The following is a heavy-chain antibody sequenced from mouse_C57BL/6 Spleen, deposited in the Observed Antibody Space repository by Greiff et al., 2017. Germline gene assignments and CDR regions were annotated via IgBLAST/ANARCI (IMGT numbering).Heavy chain of an antibody. D-gene: IGHD4-1*01. V-gene: IGHV1-81*01. CDR2: IYPRSGNT. J-gene: IGHJ3*01. Sequence: QVQLQQSGAELARPGASVKLSCKASGYTFTSYGISWVKQRTGQGLEWIGEIYPRSGNTYYNEKFKGKATLTADKSSSTAYMELRSLTSEDSAVYFCVREEANWDGAYWGQGTLVTVSA. CDR3: VREEANWDGAY. CDR1: GYTFTSYG.